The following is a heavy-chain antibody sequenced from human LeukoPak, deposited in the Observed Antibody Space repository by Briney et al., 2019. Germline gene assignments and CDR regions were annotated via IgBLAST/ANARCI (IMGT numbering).Heavy chain of an antibody. CDR1: GFTFSSYS. J-gene: IGHJ4*02. CDR2: ISSSSSYI. Sequence: KPGGSLRLSCAASGFTFSSYSMNWVRQAPGKGLEWVSSISSSSSYIYYADSVKGRFTISRDNAKNSLYLQMNSLRAEDTAVYYCARAESGWYADDYWGQGTLVTVSS. D-gene: IGHD6-19*01. CDR3: ARAESGWYADDY. V-gene: IGHV3-21*01.